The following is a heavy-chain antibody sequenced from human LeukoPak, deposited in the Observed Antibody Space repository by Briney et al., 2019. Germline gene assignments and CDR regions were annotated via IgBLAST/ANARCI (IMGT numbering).Heavy chain of an antibody. CDR1: GGSFSDYY. CDR3: ARGLAGAILGYYYNYMDV. V-gene: IGHV4-34*01. D-gene: IGHD6-13*01. J-gene: IGHJ6*03. Sequence: PSETLSLTCAVYGGSFSDYYWNWIRQPPGKGLEWIGEINHSGSTNYNPSLKSRVTISVDTSKNQFSLKLSSVTAADTAVYYCARGLAGAILGYYYNYMDVWGKGTTVTVSS. CDR2: INHSGST.